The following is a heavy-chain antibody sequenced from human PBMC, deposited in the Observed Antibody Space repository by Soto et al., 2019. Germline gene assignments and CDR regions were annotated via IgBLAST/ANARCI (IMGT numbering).Heavy chain of an antibody. D-gene: IGHD3-10*02. CDR1: GFTFSNYA. Sequence: QVQLVESGGGVVQPGRSLRLSCAASGFTFSNYAMHWVRQAPGKGLEWVANILNDGTNKNYADSVKGRFTISRDNSQNTVYLQMNTLRLEDTAVYYCTSGWDGYDWGDAVDLWGQGTLVRVSS. CDR2: ILNDGTNK. V-gene: IGHV3-30-3*01. J-gene: IGHJ3*01. CDR3: TSGWDGYDWGDAVDL.